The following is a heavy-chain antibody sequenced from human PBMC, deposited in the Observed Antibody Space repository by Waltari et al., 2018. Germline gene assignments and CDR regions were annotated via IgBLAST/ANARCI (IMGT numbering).Heavy chain of an antibody. Sequence: EVQLLESGGGLVQPGGSLRLSCAASGLTFSSYALSWVRRAPGKGLDWVSVISGSGGSTYYAAPVNGRFTISRDNSKNTLYLQMNSLRAEDTAVYYCAKRAWYSSGSDDYWGQGTLVTVSS. CDR3: AKRAWYSSGSDDY. D-gene: IGHD6-19*01. CDR2: ISGSGGST. CDR1: GLTFSSYA. V-gene: IGHV3-23*01. J-gene: IGHJ4*02.